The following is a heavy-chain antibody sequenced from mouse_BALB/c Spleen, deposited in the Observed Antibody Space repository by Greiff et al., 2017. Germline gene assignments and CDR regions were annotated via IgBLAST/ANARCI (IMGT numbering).Heavy chain of an antibody. D-gene: IGHD2-10*02. V-gene: IGHV5-6-3*01. CDR2: INSNGGST. Sequence: EVHLVESGGGLVQPGGSRKLSCAASGFTFSSYGMSWVRQTPDKRLELVATINSNGGSTYYPDSVKGRFTISRDNAKNTLYLQMSSLKSEDTAMYYCARKYGNYFDYWGQGTTLTVSS. J-gene: IGHJ2*01. CDR1: GFTFSSYG. CDR3: ARKYGNYFDY.